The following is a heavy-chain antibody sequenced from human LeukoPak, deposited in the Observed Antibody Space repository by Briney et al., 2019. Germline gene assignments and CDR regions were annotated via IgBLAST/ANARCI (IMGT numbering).Heavy chain of an antibody. D-gene: IGHD3-10*02. J-gene: IGHJ6*02. V-gene: IGHV3-30-3*01. CDR1: GFTFSSYA. Sequence: QAGGSLRLSCAASGFTFSSYAMHWVRQAPGKGLEWVAVISYDGSNKYYADSVKGRFTISRDNSKNTLYLQMNSLRAEDTAVYYCARDRHLLGSGRNGMDVWGQGTTVTVSS. CDR2: ISYDGSNK. CDR3: ARDRHLLGSGRNGMDV.